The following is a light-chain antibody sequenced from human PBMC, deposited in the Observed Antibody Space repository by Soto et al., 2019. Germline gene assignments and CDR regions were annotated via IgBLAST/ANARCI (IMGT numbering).Light chain of an antibody. CDR3: QQYNSYSPYT. CDR2: KAT. Sequence: DIQMTQSPSTLSASVGDRVTITCRASQSITTWLAWYQQKPGKAPKLLIYKATNLQSGVPSRFSGSGSGTEFSLTISSLQPDDFATYYCQQYNSYSPYTFGQGTKVEIK. V-gene: IGKV1-5*03. CDR1: QSITTW. J-gene: IGKJ2*01.